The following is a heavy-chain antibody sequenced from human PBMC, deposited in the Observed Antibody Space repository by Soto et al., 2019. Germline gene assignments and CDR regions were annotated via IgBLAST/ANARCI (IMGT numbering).Heavy chain of an antibody. CDR2: IIPILGIA. V-gene: IGHV1-69*02. D-gene: IGHD2-15*01. CDR1: GGTFSSYT. J-gene: IGHJ4*02. Sequence: GASVKVSCKASGGTFSSYTISWVRQAPGQGLEWMGRIIPILGIANYAQKFQGRVTITADKSTSTAYMELSSLRSEDTAVYYCARAGIVVVAAYFDYWGQGTLVTVS. CDR3: ARAGIVVVAAYFDY.